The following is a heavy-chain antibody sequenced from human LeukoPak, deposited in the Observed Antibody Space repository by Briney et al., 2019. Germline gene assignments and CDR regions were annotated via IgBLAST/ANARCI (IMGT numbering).Heavy chain of an antibody. Sequence: ASVKVSCKVSGYTLTELSMHWVRQAPGKGLEWMGGFDPEDGETIYAQKFQGRVTMTEDTSTDTAYTELSSLRSEDTAVYYCATDRREALGELSLGYWGQGTLVTVSS. CDR3: ATDRREALGELSLGY. J-gene: IGHJ4*02. CDR1: GYTLTELS. V-gene: IGHV1-24*01. CDR2: FDPEDGET. D-gene: IGHD3-16*02.